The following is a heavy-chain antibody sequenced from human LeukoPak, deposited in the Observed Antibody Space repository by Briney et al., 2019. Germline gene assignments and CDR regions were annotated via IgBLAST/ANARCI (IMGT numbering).Heavy chain of an antibody. V-gene: IGHV4-39*07. J-gene: IGHJ4*02. CDR1: GGSISSSSYY. CDR3: ANYGDYVRYFDY. CDR2: IYYSGST. D-gene: IGHD4-17*01. Sequence: SETLSLTCTVSGGSISSSSYYWGWIRQPPGKGLEWIGSIYYSGSTNYNPSLKSRVTISVDTSKNQFSLKLSSVTAADTAVYYCANYGDYVRYFDYWGQGTLVTVSS.